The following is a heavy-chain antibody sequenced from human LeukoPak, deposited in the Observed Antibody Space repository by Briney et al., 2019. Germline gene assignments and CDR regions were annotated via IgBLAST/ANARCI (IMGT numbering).Heavy chain of an antibody. J-gene: IGHJ4*02. V-gene: IGHV3-66*01. Sequence: GGSLRLSCAASGFTVSDNFMNWVRQAPGQGLECVSVIYSGGSTYYADSVKGRFTISRDISKNTLYLQMNSLRAEDTAVYYCARDTRGPLLMPFDYWGQGTLVTVSS. D-gene: IGHD2-2*01. CDR3: ARDTRGPLLMPFDY. CDR2: IYSGGST. CDR1: GFTVSDNF.